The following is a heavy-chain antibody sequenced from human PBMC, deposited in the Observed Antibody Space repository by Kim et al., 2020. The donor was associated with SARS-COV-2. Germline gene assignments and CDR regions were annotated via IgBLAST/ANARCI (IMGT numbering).Heavy chain of an antibody. D-gene: IGHD6-25*01. CDR3: ARDRGSSGRNWFDP. V-gene: IGHV4-4*02. Sequence: PSPRSRVTISVDKSKNQFSLKLRSVTAADTAVYYCARDRGSSGRNWFDPWGQGTLVTVSS. J-gene: IGHJ5*02.